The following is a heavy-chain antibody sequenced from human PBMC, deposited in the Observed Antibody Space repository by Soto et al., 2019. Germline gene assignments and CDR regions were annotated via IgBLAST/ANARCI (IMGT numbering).Heavy chain of an antibody. Sequence: GGSLRLSCAASGFTFDDYAMHWVRQAPGKGLEWVSGISWNSGSIGYADSVKGRFTISRDNAKNSLYLQMNSLRAEDTALYYCAKDRGPYSSSLYFDYWGQGTLVTVSS. CDR1: GFTFDDYA. CDR2: ISWNSGSI. J-gene: IGHJ4*02. V-gene: IGHV3-9*01. D-gene: IGHD6-6*01. CDR3: AKDRGPYSSSLYFDY.